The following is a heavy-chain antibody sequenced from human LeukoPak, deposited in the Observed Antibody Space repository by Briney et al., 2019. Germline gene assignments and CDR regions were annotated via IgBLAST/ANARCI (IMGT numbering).Heavy chain of an antibody. V-gene: IGHV1-69*05. CDR1: GYSFTSYW. J-gene: IGHJ6*03. CDR2: IIPISGTA. Sequence: KISCRGSGYSFTSYWIGWVRQMPGKGLEWMGIIPISGTANYAQKFQGRVTITTDESTSTAYMELSSLRSEDTAVYYCARVTIVYYYMDVWGKGTTVTVSS. CDR3: ARVTIVYYYMDV. D-gene: IGHD3-16*02.